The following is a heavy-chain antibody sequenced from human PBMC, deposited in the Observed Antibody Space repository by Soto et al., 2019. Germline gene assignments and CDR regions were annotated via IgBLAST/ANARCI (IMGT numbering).Heavy chain of an antibody. CDR1: GFTFSSYA. Sequence: SLRLSCAASGFTFSSYAMHWVRQAPGKGLEWVAVISYDGSNKYYADSVKGRFTISRDNGKNSLYLQMNSLRPEDTALYYCAKEHYGSAIYGMDVWGQGTTVTVSS. V-gene: IGHV3-30-3*02. CDR2: ISYDGSNK. CDR3: AKEHYGSAIYGMDV. J-gene: IGHJ6*02. D-gene: IGHD3-10*01.